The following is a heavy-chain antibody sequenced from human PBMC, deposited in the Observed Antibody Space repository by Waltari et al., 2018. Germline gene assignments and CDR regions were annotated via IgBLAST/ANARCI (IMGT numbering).Heavy chain of an antibody. CDR2: IYYSGST. D-gene: IGHD3-3*01. V-gene: IGHV4-59*01. CDR3: ARVTADTIFGVVIDY. CDR1: GGSISSYY. J-gene: IGHJ4*02. Sequence: QVQLQESGPGLVKPSETLSLTCTVSGGSISSYYWSWIRQPPGKGLEWLGYIYYSGSTNYNPSLKSRVTISVDTSKNQFSLKLSSVTAADTAVYYCARVTADTIFGVVIDYWGQGTLVTVSS.